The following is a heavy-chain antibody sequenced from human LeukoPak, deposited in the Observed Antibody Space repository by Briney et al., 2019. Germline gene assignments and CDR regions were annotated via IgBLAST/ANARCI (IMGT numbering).Heavy chain of an antibody. D-gene: IGHD3-10*01. CDR2: INPNSGGT. CDR3: ARVRRDHYYGSGSLGNWFDP. V-gene: IGHV1-2*02. CDR1: GYTFTGYY. Sequence: RRASVKVSCKASGYTFTGYYMHWVRQAPGQGLEWMGWINPNSGGTNYAQKFQGRVTMTRDTSISTAYMELSRLRSDDTAVYYCARVRRDHYYGSGSLGNWFDPWGQGTLVTVSS. J-gene: IGHJ5*02.